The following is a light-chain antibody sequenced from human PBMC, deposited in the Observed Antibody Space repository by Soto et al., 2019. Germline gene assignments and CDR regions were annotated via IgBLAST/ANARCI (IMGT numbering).Light chain of an antibody. V-gene: IGKV3-15*01. J-gene: IGKJ1*01. Sequence: EKGMTLSPATLSMSPGERATLSCRASQSVSSFLAWYQQKPGQAPRLLIYGASTRATGIPARFSGSGSGTEFTLTISSLQSEDFAVYYCQQYSNWPSWTFGQGTKV. CDR1: QSVSSF. CDR2: GAS. CDR3: QQYSNWPSWT.